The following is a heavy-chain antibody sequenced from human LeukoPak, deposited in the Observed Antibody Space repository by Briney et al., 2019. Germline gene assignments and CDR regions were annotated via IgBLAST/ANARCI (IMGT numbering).Heavy chain of an antibody. CDR2: IHSSGST. D-gene: IGHD6-19*01. CDR1: GDSIGNYH. J-gene: IGHJ4*02. V-gene: IGHV4-4*07. Sequence: SETLSLTCTVSGDSIGNYHWSWIRQPAGKGLEWIAQIHSSGSTNYNPPLKSRVSMSIDTTEDQVSLTIRSVTAADTAFYYCARRDINSGWSFDDWGQGILVTVFS. CDR3: ARRDINSGWSFDD.